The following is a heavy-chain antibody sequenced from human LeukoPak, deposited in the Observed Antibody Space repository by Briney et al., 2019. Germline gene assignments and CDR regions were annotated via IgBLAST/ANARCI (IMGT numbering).Heavy chain of an antibody. CDR2: IDPKRGDS. CDR1: GYTFTDYY. J-gene: IGHJ3*02. Sequence: ASVRVSCKASGYTFTDYYVHWLRQAPGEGLEWMAEIDPKRGDSHYAQKFQGRVTLTRDTSISTVYMDLTTLRSDDTAVYYCARGPATSAFDIWGQGTMVTVSS. V-gene: IGHV1-2*02. CDR3: ARGPATSAFDI.